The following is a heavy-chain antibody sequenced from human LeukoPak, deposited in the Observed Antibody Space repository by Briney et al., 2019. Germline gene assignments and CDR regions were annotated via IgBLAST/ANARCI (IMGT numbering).Heavy chain of an antibody. J-gene: IGHJ6*04. D-gene: IGHD6-13*01. CDR1: GYTFTSYD. V-gene: IGHV1-8*01. CDR3: ARVAAARRTATLRVMDV. Sequence: ASVKVSCKASGYTFTSYDINWVRQATGQGLKWMGWMNPNSGNTGYAQKFQGRVTMTRNTSISTAYMELSSLRSEDTAVYYCARVAAARRTATLRVMDVWGKGTTVTVSS. CDR2: MNPNSGNT.